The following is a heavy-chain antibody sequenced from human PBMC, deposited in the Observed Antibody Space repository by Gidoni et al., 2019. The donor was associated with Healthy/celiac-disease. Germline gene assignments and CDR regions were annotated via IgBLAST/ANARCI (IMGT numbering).Heavy chain of an antibody. CDR3: ARMYYYGAGSSSSYYFDY. CDR2: INHSGST. Sequence: QVQLQQWGAGLLKPSDTLSLTCAVSGGSFSGYYWSWIRQPPGKGREWIGEINHSGSTNYNPSLKSRVTISVDTSKNQFSLKLSSVTAADTAVYYCARMYYYGAGSSSSYYFDYWGQGTLVTVSS. CDR1: GGSFSGYY. V-gene: IGHV4-34*01. D-gene: IGHD3-10*01. J-gene: IGHJ4*02.